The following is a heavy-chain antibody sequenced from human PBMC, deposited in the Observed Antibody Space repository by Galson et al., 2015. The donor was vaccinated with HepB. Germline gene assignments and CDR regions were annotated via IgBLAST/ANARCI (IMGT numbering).Heavy chain of an antibody. D-gene: IGHD4-11*01. V-gene: IGHV3-21*01. CDR1: GFTFSSYS. CDR2: ISSSSYI. CDR3: ARDDDYSNFFDY. Sequence: SLRLSCAASGFTFSSYSMNWVRQAPGKGLEWVSSISSSSYIYYADSVKGRFTISRDNAKNSLYLQMNSLRAEDTAVYYCARDDDYSNFFDYWGQGTLVTVSS. J-gene: IGHJ4*02.